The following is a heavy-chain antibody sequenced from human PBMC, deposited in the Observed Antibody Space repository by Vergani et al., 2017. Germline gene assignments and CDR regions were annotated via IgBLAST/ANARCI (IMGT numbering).Heavy chain of an antibody. D-gene: IGHD3-3*01. CDR2: IYSGGST. J-gene: IGHJ3*02. Sequence: EVQLVESGGGLVQPGRSLRLSCAASGFTFDDYAMHWVRQAPGKGLEWVSGIYSGGSTYYADSVKGRFTISRDNSKNTLYLQMNSLRAEDTAVYYCARHIYDFWTPGGAFDIWGQGTMVTVSS. V-gene: IGHV3-66*02. CDR3: ARHIYDFWTPGGAFDI. CDR1: GFTFDDYA.